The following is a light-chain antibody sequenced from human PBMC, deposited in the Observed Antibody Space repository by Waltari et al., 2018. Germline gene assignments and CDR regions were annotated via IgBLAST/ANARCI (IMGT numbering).Light chain of an antibody. CDR1: NSDVGGYNY. CDR2: DVS. V-gene: IGLV2-11*01. J-gene: IGLJ2*01. Sequence: QSALTQPRSVSGSPGQSVTISCTGTNSDVGGYNYVSWYQHHPGKAPKLMIYDVSKRPSGVPDRFSGSKSGNTASLTISGLQAEDEADYYCCSYAGRYTLLFGGGTKLTVL. CDR3: CSYAGRYTLL.